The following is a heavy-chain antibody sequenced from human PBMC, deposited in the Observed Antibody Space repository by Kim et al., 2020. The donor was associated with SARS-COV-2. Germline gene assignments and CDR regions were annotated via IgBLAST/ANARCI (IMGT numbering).Heavy chain of an antibody. D-gene: IGHD2-2*01. J-gene: IGHJ4*02. V-gene: IGHV3-23*01. CDR1: GFTFSSYA. CDR2: ISGSGDNT. Sequence: GGSLRLSCAASGFTFSSYAMNWVRQAPGKGLEWVSAISGSGDNTYYADSVKGRFTISRDNSKNTLYLQMNSLTAEDTAVYNCAKDRNGNQFDYLGQGTQVTVSS. CDR3: AKDRNGNQFDY.